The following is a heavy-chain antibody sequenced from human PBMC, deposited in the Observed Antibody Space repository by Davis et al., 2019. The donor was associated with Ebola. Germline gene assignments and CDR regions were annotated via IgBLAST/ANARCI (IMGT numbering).Heavy chain of an antibody. Sequence: GGSLRLSCAASGFTFSSYSMNWVRQAPGKGLEWVSYISSGSDSIYYADSVKGRFTISRDNAKNSLYLQVNSLRDEDTAVYYCAKDLGYYGVDVWGQGTTVTVS. CDR2: ISSGSDSI. J-gene: IGHJ6*02. CDR3: AKDLGYYGVDV. V-gene: IGHV3-48*02. CDR1: GFTFSSYS.